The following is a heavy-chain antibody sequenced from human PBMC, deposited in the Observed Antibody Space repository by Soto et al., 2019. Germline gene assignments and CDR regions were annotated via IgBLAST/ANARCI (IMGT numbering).Heavy chain of an antibody. CDR3: AKITLEWLLSPRDPLDY. CDR1: GFTFSSYP. CDR2: IGGSGDRT. V-gene: IGHV3-23*01. D-gene: IGHD3-3*01. Sequence: VQVLESGGGLVQPGGSLRLSCVASGFTFSSYPMSWVRQAPGKGLEWVSGIGGSGDRTYYTESLKGRFTISRDNSRNTLYLQMNSLTAEDTAVYYCAKITLEWLLSPRDPLDYWGQGTLVTVSS. J-gene: IGHJ4*02.